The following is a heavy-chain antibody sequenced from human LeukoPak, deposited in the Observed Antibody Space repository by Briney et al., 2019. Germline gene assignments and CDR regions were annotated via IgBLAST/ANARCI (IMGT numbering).Heavy chain of an antibody. D-gene: IGHD1-26*01. Sequence: ASVKVSCKASGYTFTGYYMHWVRQAPGQGLEWVGWINPNSGGTNYAQKFQGRVTMTRDTSISTAYMELSRLRSDDTAVYYCARAGSYKDFYYFDYWGQGTLVTVSS. CDR2: INPNSGGT. CDR1: GYTFTGYY. V-gene: IGHV1-2*02. J-gene: IGHJ4*02. CDR3: ARAGSYKDFYYFDY.